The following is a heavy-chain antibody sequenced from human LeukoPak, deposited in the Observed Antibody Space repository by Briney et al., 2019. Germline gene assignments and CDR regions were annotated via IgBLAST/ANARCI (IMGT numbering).Heavy chain of an antibody. Sequence: PGGSLRLSCAASGFTFSSYWMHWVRQAPGKGRVWVSHINSDGSRTHYVDSVKGRFTISRDNAKNTLYVQMNSLRAEDTAVYYCARVGRRKGRITMIGWTCQHDAFDICGQGTMVSASS. CDR3: ARVGRRKGRITMIGWTCQHDAFDI. V-gene: IGHV3-74*01. D-gene: IGHD3-22*01. J-gene: IGHJ3*02. CDR1: GFTFSSYW. CDR2: INSDGSRT.